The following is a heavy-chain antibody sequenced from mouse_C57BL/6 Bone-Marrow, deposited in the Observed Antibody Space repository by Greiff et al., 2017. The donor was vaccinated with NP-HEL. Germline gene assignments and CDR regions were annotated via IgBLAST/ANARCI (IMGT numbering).Heavy chain of an antibody. D-gene: IGHD1-1*01. CDR1: GYTFTSYG. CDR2: IYPRSGNT. J-gene: IGHJ2*01. CDR3: AREGQPITTVGY. Sequence: VQVVESGAELARPGASVKLSCKASGYTFTSYGISWVKQRTGQGLEWIGEIYPRSGNTYYNEKFKGKATLTADKSSSTAYMELRSLTSEDSAVYFCAREGQPITTVGYWGQGTTLTVSS. V-gene: IGHV1-81*01.